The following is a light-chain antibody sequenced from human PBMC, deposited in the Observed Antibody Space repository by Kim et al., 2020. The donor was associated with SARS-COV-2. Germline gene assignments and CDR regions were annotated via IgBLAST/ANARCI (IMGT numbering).Light chain of an antibody. CDR3: QQYNDHSAT. CDR2: EAS. V-gene: IGKV1-5*03. CDR1: QTISSR. J-gene: IGKJ2*01. Sequence: DIQMTQSPSTLSASVGDSVTMTCRASQTISSRMAWYQQKPGKVPTLLIYEASTLESGVPSRFSGSRSGTEFTLTISSLQPDDFATYYCQQYNDHSATLGQGTKLET.